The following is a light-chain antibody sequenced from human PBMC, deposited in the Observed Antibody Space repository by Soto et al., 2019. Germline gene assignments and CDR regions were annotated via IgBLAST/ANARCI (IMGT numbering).Light chain of an antibody. J-gene: IGKJ1*01. V-gene: IGKV3-20*01. CDR1: QSVSNNY. Sequence: EIVLTQSPGTLSLFPGEKATLSCRASQSVSNNYLAWYQQRPGQAPRLLIYGASSRATGIPDRFSGSGSGTDFTLTISRLEPEDFAVYYCQHYGTSRAFGQGTKVEIK. CDR3: QHYGTSRA. CDR2: GAS.